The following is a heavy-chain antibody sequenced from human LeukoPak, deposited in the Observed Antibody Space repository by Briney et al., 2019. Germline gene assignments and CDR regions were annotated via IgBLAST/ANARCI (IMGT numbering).Heavy chain of an antibody. D-gene: IGHD1-26*01. CDR3: AKGAGALYYYYMDV. J-gene: IGHJ6*03. CDR1: GFTFSSYA. CDR2: ISWNSGSI. V-gene: IGHV3-9*01. Sequence: PGGSLRLSCAASGFTFSSYAMHWVRQGPGKGLEWVSGISWNSGSIGYADSVKGRFTISRDNAKNSLYLQMNSLRTEDTALYYCAKGAGALYYYYMDVWGKGTAVTISS.